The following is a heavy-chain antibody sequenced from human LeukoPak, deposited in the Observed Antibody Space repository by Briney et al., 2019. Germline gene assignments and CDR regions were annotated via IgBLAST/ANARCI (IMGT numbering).Heavy chain of an antibody. CDR2: ISYDVSNK. V-gene: IGHV3-30*04. J-gene: IGHJ4*02. CDR3: ARGATYYYGSGSSQFDY. D-gene: IGHD3-10*01. CDR1: GFTFSSYS. Sequence: PGRSLRLSCAASGFTFSSYSIHWVRQAPGKGLEWVAVISYDVSNKYYADSVKGRFTISRDNSKNTLYLQMNSLRAEDTAVYYCARGATYYYGSGSSQFDYWGQGTLVTVSS.